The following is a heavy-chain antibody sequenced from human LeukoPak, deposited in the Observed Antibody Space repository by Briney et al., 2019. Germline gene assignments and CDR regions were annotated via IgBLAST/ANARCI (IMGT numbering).Heavy chain of an antibody. CDR2: IYHSGST. J-gene: IGHJ5*02. CDR3: ARSNTLRYWFDP. D-gene: IGHD2-2*02. V-gene: IGHV4-30-2*01. CDR1: GGSISSGGYS. Sequence: PSETLSLTCAVSGGSISSGGYSWSWIRQPPGKGLEWIGYIYHSGSTYYNPSLKSRVTISVDRSKNQFSLKLSSVTAADTAVYYCARSNTLRYWFDPWGQGTLVTVSS.